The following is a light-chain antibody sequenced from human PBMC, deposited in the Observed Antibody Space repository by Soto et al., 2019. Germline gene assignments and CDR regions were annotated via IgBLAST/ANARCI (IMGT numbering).Light chain of an antibody. CDR3: QQYNNWPRT. J-gene: IGKJ1*01. CDR1: QSVSSN. Sequence: EIVMTQSPATLSVSPGERATLSCRASQSVSSNLAWYQQKPGQAPRLLIDGASTRAIGIPARFSGSGFGTEFTLTISSLQSEDFAVYYCQQYNNWPRTFGQGTKVEIK. CDR2: GAS. V-gene: IGKV3-15*01.